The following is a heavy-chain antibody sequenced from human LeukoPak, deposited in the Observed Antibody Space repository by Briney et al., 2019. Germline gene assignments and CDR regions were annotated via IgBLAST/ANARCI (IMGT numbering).Heavy chain of an antibody. CDR3: ARGPNYYNSSGYYSEY. Sequence: GGSLRLSCAASGFTFSSYSMNWVRQAPGKGLEWVSSISSSSGYIFDADSVKGRFTISRDSAKNSLYLQMNSLRAEDTAVYYCARGPNYYNSSGYYSEYWGQGTLVTVSS. D-gene: IGHD3-22*01. CDR2: ISSSSGYI. J-gene: IGHJ4*02. CDR1: GFTFSSYS. V-gene: IGHV3-21*01.